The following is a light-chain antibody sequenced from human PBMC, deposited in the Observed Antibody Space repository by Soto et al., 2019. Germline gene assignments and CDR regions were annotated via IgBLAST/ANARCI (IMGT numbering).Light chain of an antibody. J-gene: IGKJ1*01. CDR2: GAS. Sequence: EIVLTQSPGTLSLSPGDGATLSCRASQSVSSGYLAWYQQKPGQAPRLLIYGASRRATGIPDRFSGSGSGTDFTLSISRLEPEDCAVNCCQHYGNSPTVGQGPKVQIK. CDR1: QSVSSGY. CDR3: QHYGNSPT. V-gene: IGKV3-20*01.